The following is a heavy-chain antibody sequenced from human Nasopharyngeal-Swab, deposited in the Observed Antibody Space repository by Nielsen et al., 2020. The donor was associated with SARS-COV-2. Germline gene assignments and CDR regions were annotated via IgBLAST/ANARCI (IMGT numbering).Heavy chain of an antibody. CDR1: GFTVSSDN. CDR2: VYSGGGT. J-gene: IGHJ4*02. V-gene: IGHV3-66*01. Sequence: GGSLRLSCTASGFTVSSDNMSWVRQAPGKGLEWVSVVYSGGGTDYADSVKGRFTITRDNSKNTVYLQMGRLRDEDTAIYYCARDHPPIEVAGTNYFDYWGQGTLVTVSS. CDR3: ARDHPPIEVAGTNYFDY. D-gene: IGHD6-19*01.